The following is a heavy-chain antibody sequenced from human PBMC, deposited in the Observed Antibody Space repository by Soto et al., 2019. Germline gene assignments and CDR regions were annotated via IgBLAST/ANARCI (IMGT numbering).Heavy chain of an antibody. CDR3: ARLPDYYDSSGYYSNWFDP. V-gene: IGHV4-59*04. Sequence: PSETLSLTCTVSGGSISSYYWSWIRQPPGKGLEWIGYIYYSGSTYYNPSLKSRVTISVDTSKNQFSLKLSSVTAADTAVYYCARLPDYYDSSGYYSNWFDPWGQGTLVTVSS. J-gene: IGHJ5*02. CDR1: GGSISSYY. CDR2: IYYSGST. D-gene: IGHD3-22*01.